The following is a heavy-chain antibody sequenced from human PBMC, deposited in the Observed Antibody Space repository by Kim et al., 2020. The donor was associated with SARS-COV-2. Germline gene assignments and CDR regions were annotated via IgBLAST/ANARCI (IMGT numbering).Heavy chain of an antibody. Sequence: GGSLRLSCAASGFTFSSYSMNWVRQAPGKGLEWVSYISSSSSTIYYADSVKVRFTISIDNAKNSLYLQMNSLRHEDTAVVYCARDKRVSQYAFDIWGQG. J-gene: IGHJ3*02. CDR2: ISSSSSTI. V-gene: IGHV3-48*02. CDR1: GFTFSSYS. CDR3: ARDKRVSQYAFDI.